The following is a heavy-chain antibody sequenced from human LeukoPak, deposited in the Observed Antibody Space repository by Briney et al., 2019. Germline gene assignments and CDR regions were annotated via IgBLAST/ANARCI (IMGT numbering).Heavy chain of an antibody. Sequence: SVKVSCKASGYTFTGYYMHWVRQAPGRGLEWMGWINPNSGGTNYAQKFQGRVTMTRDTSISTAYMELSRLRSDDTAVYYCARENTGSYSVDWFDPWGQGTLVTVSS. CDR1: GYTFTGYY. D-gene: IGHD3-10*01. V-gene: IGHV1-2*02. CDR2: INPNSGGT. CDR3: ARENTGSYSVDWFDP. J-gene: IGHJ5*02.